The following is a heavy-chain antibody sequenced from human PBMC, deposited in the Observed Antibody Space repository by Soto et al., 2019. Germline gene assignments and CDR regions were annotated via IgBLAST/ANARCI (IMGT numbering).Heavy chain of an antibody. J-gene: IGHJ6*02. CDR2: IIPIFGTA. Sequence: ASVKVSFKASRGTFRSYAISWVRQPPGQGLEWMGGIIPIFGTANYAQKFQGRVTITADESTSTAYMELSSLRSEDTAVYYCASPSTNYDFWSGYYVPPYYGMDVWGQGTTVTVSS. V-gene: IGHV1-69*13. CDR1: RGTFRSYA. CDR3: ASPSTNYDFWSGYYVPPYYGMDV. D-gene: IGHD3-3*01.